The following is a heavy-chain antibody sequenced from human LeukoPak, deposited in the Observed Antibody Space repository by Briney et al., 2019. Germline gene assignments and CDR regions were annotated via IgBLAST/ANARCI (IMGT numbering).Heavy chain of an antibody. Sequence: SETLSLTCAVYGGSFSGYYWSWIRQPPGKGLEWIGEINHSGSTNYNPSLKSRVTISVDTSKNQFSLKLSSVTAADTAVYYCARLRWGLGYFDYWGQGTLVTVSS. CDR3: ARLRWGLGYFDY. CDR1: GGSFSGYY. CDR2: INHSGST. D-gene: IGHD5-24*01. V-gene: IGHV4-34*01. J-gene: IGHJ4*02.